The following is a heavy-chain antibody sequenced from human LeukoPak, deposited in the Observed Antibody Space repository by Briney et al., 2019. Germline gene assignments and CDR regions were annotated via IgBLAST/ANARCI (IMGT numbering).Heavy chain of an antibody. J-gene: IGHJ4*02. Sequence: GRSLRLSCAASGFTFSSYWMTWVHQAPGKGLEWVANIKQDGSERNYVDSVKGRFTISRDNAKNSLYLQMNTLRDEDTAVYYCATGAGCGYWGQGTLVTVSS. V-gene: IGHV3-7*03. CDR2: IKQDGSER. D-gene: IGHD6-19*01. CDR1: GFTFSSYW. CDR3: ATGAGCGY.